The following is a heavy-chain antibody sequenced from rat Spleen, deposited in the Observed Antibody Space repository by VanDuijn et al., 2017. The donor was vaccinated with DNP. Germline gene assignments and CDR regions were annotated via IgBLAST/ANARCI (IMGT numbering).Heavy chain of an antibody. Sequence: QVQLKESGPGLVQPSQTLSLTCTVSGFSLISYGVGWFRQSPGKGLEWIAVISSGGNTYYDSALKSRLSISRDTSKSQVFLKMSSLQPEDTAIYFCARGRVYYGFSHYFDYWGQGVMVTVSS. D-gene: IGHD1-6*01. CDR1: GFSLISYG. CDR3: ARGRVYYGFSHYFDY. J-gene: IGHJ2*01. V-gene: IGHV2S12*01. CDR2: ISSGGNT.